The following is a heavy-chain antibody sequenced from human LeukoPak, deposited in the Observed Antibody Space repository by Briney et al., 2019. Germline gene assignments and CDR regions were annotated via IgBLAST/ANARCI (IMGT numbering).Heavy chain of an antibody. CDR3: ARGVRRCGSSTSCYIYYFDY. CDR2: MNSNSGNT. D-gene: IGHD2-2*01. J-gene: IGHJ4*02. V-gene: IGHV1-8*01. Sequence: ASVKVSCKASGYTFTSYDINWVRQATGQGLEWMGWMNSNSGNTGYAQKFQGRVTMTRNTSISTAYMELSSLRSEDTAVYYCARGVRRCGSSTSCYIYYFDYWGQGTLVTVSS. CDR1: GYTFTSYD.